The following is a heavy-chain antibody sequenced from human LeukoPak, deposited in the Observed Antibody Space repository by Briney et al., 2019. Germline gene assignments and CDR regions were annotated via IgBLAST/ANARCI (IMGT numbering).Heavy chain of an antibody. CDR1: GGTFSSYA. V-gene: IGHV1-69*06. CDR3: ARQEFDYVWGSYRQILDY. J-gene: IGHJ4*02. Sequence: SVKVSCKASGGTFSSYAISWVRQAPGQGLEWMGGIIPIFGTASYAQKFQGRVTITADKSTSTAYMELSSLRSEDTAVYYCARQEFDYVWGSYRQILDYWGQGTLVTVSS. CDR2: IIPIFGTA. D-gene: IGHD3-16*02.